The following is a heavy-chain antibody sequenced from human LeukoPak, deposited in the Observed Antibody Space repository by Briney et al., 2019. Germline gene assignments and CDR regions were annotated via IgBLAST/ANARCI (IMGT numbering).Heavy chain of an antibody. CDR1: GFTFSDYF. CDR2: ISGSGSNR. V-gene: IGHV3-11*04. J-gene: IGHJ4*02. Sequence: GGSLRLSCAASGFTFSDYFMTWIRQAPGKGLEWVSYISGSGSNRYYADSVKGRFTISGDNAKNSLYLQINSLRVEDTAVYYCATSQSSVAGIVGDWGQGTLVTVSS. CDR3: ATSQSSVAGIVGD. D-gene: IGHD6-19*01.